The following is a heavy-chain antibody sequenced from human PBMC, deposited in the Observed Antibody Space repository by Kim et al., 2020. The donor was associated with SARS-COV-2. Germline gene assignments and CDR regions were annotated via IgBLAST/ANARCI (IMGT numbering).Heavy chain of an antibody. Sequence: ASVKVSCKASGYTFTSYDINWVRQATGQGLEWMGWMNPNSGNTGYAQKFQGRVTMTRNTSISTAYMELSSLRSEDTAVYYCAREYYDFWSGYPNDYYYYYGMDVWGQGTTVTVSS. CDR3: AREYYDFWSGYPNDYYYYYGMDV. J-gene: IGHJ6*02. CDR1: GYTFTSYD. D-gene: IGHD3-3*01. CDR2: MNPNSGNT. V-gene: IGHV1-8*01.